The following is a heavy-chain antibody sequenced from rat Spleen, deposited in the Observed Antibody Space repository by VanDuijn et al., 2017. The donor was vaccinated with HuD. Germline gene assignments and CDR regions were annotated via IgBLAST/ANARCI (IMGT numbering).Heavy chain of an antibody. CDR2: ISTSGGST. CDR3: ARKVYTTDYYVYY. CDR1: GFTFSNYD. D-gene: IGHD1-6*01. Sequence: EVQLVESGGGLVQPGRSLKLSCAASGFTFSNYDMAWVRQAPTKGLEWVASISTSGGSTYYRDSVKGRFTVSRDNAKSTLYLQMDSLRSEDTATYYCARKVYTTDYYVYYLGQGVMVTVSS. J-gene: IGHJ2*01. V-gene: IGHV5-25*01.